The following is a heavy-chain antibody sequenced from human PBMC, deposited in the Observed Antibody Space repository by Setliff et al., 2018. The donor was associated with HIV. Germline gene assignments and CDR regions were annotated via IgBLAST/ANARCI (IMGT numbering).Heavy chain of an antibody. D-gene: IGHD6-13*01. J-gene: IGHJ4*02. CDR2: ISPNTGNP. Sequence: ASVKVSCKASGYTFMNFAMHWVRQAPGQGLEWMGWISPNTGNPKYAQGFTGRFVFSLDTSVSTAYLQISSLEAQDNGVYYCAGRSHSVGTSWPFDHWGQGTQVTVSS. CDR1: GYTFMNFA. CDR3: AGRSHSVGTSWPFDH. V-gene: IGHV7-4-1*02.